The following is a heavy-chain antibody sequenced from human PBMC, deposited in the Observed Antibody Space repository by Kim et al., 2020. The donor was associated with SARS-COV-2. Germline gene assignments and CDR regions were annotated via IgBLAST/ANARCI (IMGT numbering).Heavy chain of an antibody. CDR1: GFTFSSYA. Sequence: GGSLRLSCAASGFTFSSYAMHWVRQAPGKGLEWVAVISYDGSNKYYADSVKGRFTISRDNSKNTLYLQMNSLRAEDTAVYYCARALTRRGWYGYYYYYGMDVWGQGTTVTVSS. CDR2: ISYDGSNK. V-gene: IGHV3-30*04. D-gene: IGHD6-19*01. J-gene: IGHJ6*02. CDR3: ARALTRRGWYGYYYYYGMDV.